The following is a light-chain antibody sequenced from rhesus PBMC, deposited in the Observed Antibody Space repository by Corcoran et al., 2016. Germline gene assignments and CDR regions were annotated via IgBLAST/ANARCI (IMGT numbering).Light chain of an antibody. Sequence: QAVATQEPSLTVSRGGTVTLTCGSSAGAVTGSHYPYWFQQKPGQAPRTLIYNTNFKHSWTPPRFSGSLLGGKAALILSDAQPEDEADYYCLLHYSNGDVFGSGTELTVL. CDR2: NTN. J-gene: IGLJ6*01. CDR1: AGAVTGSHY. CDR3: LLHYSNGDV. V-gene: IGLV7-71*01.